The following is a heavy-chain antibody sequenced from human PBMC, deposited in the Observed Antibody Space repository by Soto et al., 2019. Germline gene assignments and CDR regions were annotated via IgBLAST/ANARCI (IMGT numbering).Heavy chain of an antibody. CDR1: GYSFTSYW. CDR3: ARLRYYYDSSGYYIPRPYYFYY. D-gene: IGHD3-22*01. Sequence: SLKISCKGSGYSFTSYWIGWVRQMPGKGLEWMGIIYPGDSDTRYSPSFQGQVTISADKSISTAYLQWSSLKASDTAMYYCARLRYYYDSSGYYIPRPYYFYYWGQGTLVTVSS. J-gene: IGHJ4*02. CDR2: IYPGDSDT. V-gene: IGHV5-51*01.